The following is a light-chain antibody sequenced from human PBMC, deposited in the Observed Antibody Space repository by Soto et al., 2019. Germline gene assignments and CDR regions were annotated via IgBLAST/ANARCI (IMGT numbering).Light chain of an antibody. CDR2: AAS. J-gene: IGKJ1*01. CDR1: QSISSY. Sequence: DIQMTQSPSSLSASVGDRVTITCRASQSISSYLNWYQQKPGKAPKLLIYAASSLQSGVPLRFRGSGSGTEFTLTISSLQPDDFASYYCQQYNPYSPWTFGQGTKVDIK. CDR3: QQYNPYSPWT. V-gene: IGKV1-39*01.